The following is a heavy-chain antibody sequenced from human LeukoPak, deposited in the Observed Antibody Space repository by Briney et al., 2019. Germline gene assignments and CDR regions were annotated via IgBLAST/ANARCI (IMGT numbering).Heavy chain of an antibody. CDR1: GFTFDDYG. Sequence: GGSLRLSCAASGFTFDDYGMSWVRQAPGKGLEWVSGINWNGGSTGYADSVKGRFTISRDNAKNSLYLQMNSLRAEDTALYYCARDLALNSGSYLNDYWGQGTLVTVSS. D-gene: IGHD1-26*01. J-gene: IGHJ4*02. CDR2: INWNGGST. CDR3: ARDLALNSGSYLNDY. V-gene: IGHV3-20*04.